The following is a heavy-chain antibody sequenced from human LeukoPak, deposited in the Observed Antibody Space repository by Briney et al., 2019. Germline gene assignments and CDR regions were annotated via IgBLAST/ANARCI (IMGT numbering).Heavy chain of an antibody. Sequence: PGGSLRLSCAASGFTFSSYSMNWVRQAPGKGLEWVSYISSSSSTIYYADSVKGRFTISRDNAKNSLYLQMNSLRAEDTAVYYCARERYYGSGSYYREYFQHWGQGTLVTVSS. D-gene: IGHD3-10*01. CDR1: GFTFSSYS. CDR3: ARERYYGSGSYYREYFQH. CDR2: ISSSSSTI. J-gene: IGHJ1*01. V-gene: IGHV3-48*01.